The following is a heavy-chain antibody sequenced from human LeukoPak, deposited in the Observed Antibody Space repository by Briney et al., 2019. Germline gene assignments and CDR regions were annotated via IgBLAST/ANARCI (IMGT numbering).Heavy chain of an antibody. CDR3: ARLGVYGSGSYYSDY. CDR2: IYHSGST. J-gene: IGHJ4*02. Sequence: SETLSLTCTVSGYSISSGYYWGWIRQPPGKGLEWIGSIYHSGSTYYNPSLKSRVTISVDTSKNQFSLKLSSVTAADTAVYYCARLGVYGSGSYYSDYWGQGTLVTVSS. D-gene: IGHD3-10*01. V-gene: IGHV4-38-2*02. CDR1: GYSISSGYY.